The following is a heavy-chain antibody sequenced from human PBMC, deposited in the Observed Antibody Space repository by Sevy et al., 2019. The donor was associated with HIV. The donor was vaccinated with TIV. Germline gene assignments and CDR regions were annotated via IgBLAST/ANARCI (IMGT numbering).Heavy chain of an antibody. CDR3: ATNLDAGRQLATGGFDS. V-gene: IGHV4-59*12. J-gene: IGHJ5*01. CDR1: GGSISSYY. CDR2: IYYSGST. Sequence: SETLSLTCTVSGGSISSYYWSWIRQPPGKGLEWIAYIYYSGSTNYNPSLKSRVTISVDTSKNQFSLKLSSVTAADTAAYYCATNLDAGRQLATGGFDSWGQGTLVTVSS. D-gene: IGHD6-13*01.